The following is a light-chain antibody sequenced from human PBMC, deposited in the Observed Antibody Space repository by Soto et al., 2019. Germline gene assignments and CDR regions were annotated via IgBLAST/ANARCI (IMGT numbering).Light chain of an antibody. Sequence: DLLLTPSPDSLAVSMGERATINCKSGQSVLYSSNNKNYLAWYQQKPGQPPKLLIYWGSTRESGVPDRFSGSGSGTDFTLTISSLQAEDVAVYYCQQYYSTPPVTFGQGTRLEI. CDR2: WGS. CDR3: QQYYSTPPVT. V-gene: IGKV4-1*01. J-gene: IGKJ5*01. CDR1: QSVLYSSNNKNY.